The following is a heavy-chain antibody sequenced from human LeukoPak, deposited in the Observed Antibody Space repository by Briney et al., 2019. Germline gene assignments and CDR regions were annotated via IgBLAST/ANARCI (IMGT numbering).Heavy chain of an antibody. Sequence: GGSLRLSCVASGFTFSSYEMNWVRQAPGKGLEWVSVIYSGGSTYYADSVKGRFTISRDNSKNTLYLQMNSLRAEDTAVYYCARARPRYCSGGSCYRNNDAFDIWGQGTMVPVSS. V-gene: IGHV3-53*01. CDR3: ARARPRYCSGGSCYRNNDAFDI. CDR1: GFTFSSYE. D-gene: IGHD2-15*01. CDR2: IYSGGST. J-gene: IGHJ3*02.